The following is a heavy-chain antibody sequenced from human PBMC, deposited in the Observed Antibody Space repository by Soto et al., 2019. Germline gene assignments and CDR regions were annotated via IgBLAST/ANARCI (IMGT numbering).Heavy chain of an antibody. Sequence: PWDTLSLTCTVSGGSISTSAYYWDWVRQPPGKGLEWIGSVYYSGSTFYSPSLKSRVSIAIDTSKNQFFLRLNSVTAAETAVYYCARRRGTGLDYWGQGTLVTVSS. D-gene: IGHD3-10*01. CDR1: GGSISTSAYY. J-gene: IGHJ4*02. V-gene: IGHV4-39*01. CDR3: ARRRGTGLDY. CDR2: VYYSGST.